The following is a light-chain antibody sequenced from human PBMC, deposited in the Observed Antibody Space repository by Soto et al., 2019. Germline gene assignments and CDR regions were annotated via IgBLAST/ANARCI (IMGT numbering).Light chain of an antibody. V-gene: IGKV1-5*03. Sequence: DIQMTQSPSTLSASVGDRVTVTCRASQNIGSWVAWYQQKPGKAPNLLIYKASTLENGVPSRFSGTGSGPEFTLTISSLQPDDFATYYCYQYSPYSARTFGQGTKVEVK. CDR1: QNIGSW. CDR2: KAS. CDR3: YQYSPYSART. J-gene: IGKJ1*01.